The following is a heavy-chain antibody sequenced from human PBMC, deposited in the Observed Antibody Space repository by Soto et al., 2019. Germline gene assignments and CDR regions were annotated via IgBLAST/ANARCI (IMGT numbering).Heavy chain of an antibody. J-gene: IGHJ5*02. CDR1: GLALSSYG. CDR2: VSYDGSNK. D-gene: IGHD2-15*01. CDR3: AKGYCSGGSCYFPWFDP. V-gene: IGHV3-30*18. Sequence: SGGSLRLSCSASGLALSSYGMHWVRRAPGRGLEWVAVVSYDGSNKYYADSVKGRFTISRDNSKNTLYLQMNSLRAEDTAVYYCAKGYCSGGSCYFPWFDPWGQGTLVTVSS.